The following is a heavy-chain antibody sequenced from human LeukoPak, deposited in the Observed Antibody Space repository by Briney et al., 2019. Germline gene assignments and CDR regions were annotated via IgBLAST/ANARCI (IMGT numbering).Heavy chain of an antibody. Sequence: GGSLRLSCAASGFTFSSYWMSWVRQAPGKGLEWVGRIKSKTDGGTTDYAAPGKGRFTISRDDSKNTLYLQMNSLKTEDTAVYYCTREGRVVVAATPGSYYYGMDVWGQGTTVTVSS. J-gene: IGHJ6*02. CDR3: TREGRVVVAATPGSYYYGMDV. CDR2: IKSKTDGGTT. CDR1: GFTFSSYW. V-gene: IGHV3-15*01. D-gene: IGHD2-15*01.